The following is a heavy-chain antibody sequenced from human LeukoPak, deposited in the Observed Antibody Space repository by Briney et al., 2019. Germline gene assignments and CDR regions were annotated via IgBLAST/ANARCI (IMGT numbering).Heavy chain of an antibody. J-gene: IGHJ4*02. Sequence: ASVKVSCKASGYTFTRYYMHCVRQAPGQELEWMGIINTSGGATSYAQKFQGRVTMTRDTSTSTVYMELSSLRSEDTAVYYCERDQYSSSLRPDYWGQGTLVTVSS. D-gene: IGHD6-6*01. CDR2: INTSGGAT. CDR1: GYTFTRYY. CDR3: ERDQYSSSLRPDY. V-gene: IGHV1-46*01.